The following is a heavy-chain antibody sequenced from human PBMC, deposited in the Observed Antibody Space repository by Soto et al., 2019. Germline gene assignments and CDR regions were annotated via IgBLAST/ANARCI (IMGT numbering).Heavy chain of an antibody. J-gene: IGHJ4*02. CDR3: ATFEAARPALFFDY. Sequence: GGSLRLSCAASGFTFSSYSMNWVRQAPGKGLEWVSSISSSSSYIYYADSVKGRFTISRDNAKNSLYLQMNSLRAEDTAVYYCATFEAARPALFFDYWGQGTLVTVSS. CDR2: ISSSSSYI. V-gene: IGHV3-21*01. D-gene: IGHD6-6*01. CDR1: GFTFSSYS.